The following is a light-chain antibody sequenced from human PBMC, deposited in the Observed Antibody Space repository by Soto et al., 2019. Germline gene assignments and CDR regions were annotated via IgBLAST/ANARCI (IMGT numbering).Light chain of an antibody. Sequence: QSVLTQPPSVSAAPGKKVAISCSGSSSNIGGNSVSWYQQLPGTAPKLLIYDDNKRPSGIPDRFSGSKSGTSATLGITGFQTGDEADYYCGSWDSSLSAYDFGTGTQVTVL. CDR2: DDN. CDR3: GSWDSSLSAYD. CDR1: SSNIGGNS. V-gene: IGLV1-51*01. J-gene: IGLJ1*01.